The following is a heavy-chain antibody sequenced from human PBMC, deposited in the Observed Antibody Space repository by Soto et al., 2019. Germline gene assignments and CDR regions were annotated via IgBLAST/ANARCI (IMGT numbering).Heavy chain of an antibody. CDR1: GFTFSSYA. CDR3: ATRLGYCSSTSCPGNWFDH. Sequence: GGSLRLSCAASGFTFSSYAMHWVRQAPGKGLEWVAVISYDGSNKYYADSVKGRFTISRDNSKNTLYLQMNSLRAEDTAVYYCATRLGYCSSTSCPGNWFDHWGQGTLVTVSS. CDR2: ISYDGSNK. D-gene: IGHD2-2*01. V-gene: IGHV3-30-3*01. J-gene: IGHJ5*02.